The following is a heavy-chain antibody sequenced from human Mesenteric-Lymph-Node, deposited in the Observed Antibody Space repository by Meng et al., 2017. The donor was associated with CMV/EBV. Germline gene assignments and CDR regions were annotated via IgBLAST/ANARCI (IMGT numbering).Heavy chain of an antibody. D-gene: IGHD2-2*01. V-gene: IGHV3-23*01. CDR3: AKVTVVPAAGGLYYYYGMDV. CDR1: GFTFSSYA. J-gene: IGHJ6*02. CDR2: ISGSGGST. Sequence: GESLKISCAASGFTFSSYAMSWVRQAPGKGLEWVSAISGSGGSTYCADSVKGRFTISRDNSKNTLYLQMNSLRAEDTAVYYCAKVTVVPAAGGLYYYYGMDVWGQGTTVTVSS.